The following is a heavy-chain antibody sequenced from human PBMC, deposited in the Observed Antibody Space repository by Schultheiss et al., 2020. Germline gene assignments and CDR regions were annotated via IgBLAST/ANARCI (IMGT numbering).Heavy chain of an antibody. CDR2: INHSGST. D-gene: IGHD3-10*01. Sequence: SQTLSLTCTVSGGSVSSGSYYWSWIRQPPGKGLEWIGEINHSGSTNYNPSLKSRVTMSVDTSKNQFSLKLSSVTAADTAVYYCARHVPYGSGSFGPYYFDYWGQGITVTVSS. CDR3: ARHVPYGSGSFGPYYFDY. CDR1: GGSVSSGSYY. V-gene: IGHV4-61*01. J-gene: IGHJ4*02.